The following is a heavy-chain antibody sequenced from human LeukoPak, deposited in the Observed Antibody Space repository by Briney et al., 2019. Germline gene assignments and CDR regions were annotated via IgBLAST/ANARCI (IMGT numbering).Heavy chain of an antibody. D-gene: IGHD3-3*01. Sequence: GGSLRLSCAASGFTFSSYLMHWVRQAPGKGLVWVSRINSDGSSTSYADSVKGRFTISRDNAKNTLYLQMNSLRAEDTAVYYCARAYYDFWSGYQSAEYFQHWGQGTLVTVSS. CDR1: GFTFSSYL. V-gene: IGHV3-74*01. J-gene: IGHJ1*01. CDR3: ARAYYDFWSGYQSAEYFQH. CDR2: INSDGSST.